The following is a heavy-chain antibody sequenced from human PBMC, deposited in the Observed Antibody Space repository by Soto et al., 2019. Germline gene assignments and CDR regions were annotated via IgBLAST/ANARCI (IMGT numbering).Heavy chain of an antibody. CDR3: ARERAGTTWFDP. CDR2: INPNSGGT. Sequence: ASVKVSGKASGYTFTGYYMHWVRQAPGQGLEWMGWINPNSGGTNYAQKFQGRVTMTRDTSISTAYMELSRLRSDDTAVYYCARERAGTTWFDPWGQGTLVTVSS. J-gene: IGHJ5*02. D-gene: IGHD1-7*01. CDR1: GYTFTGYY. V-gene: IGHV1-2*02.